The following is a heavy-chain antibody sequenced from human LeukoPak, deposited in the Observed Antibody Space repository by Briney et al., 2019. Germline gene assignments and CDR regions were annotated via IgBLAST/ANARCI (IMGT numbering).Heavy chain of an antibody. CDR1: GHSFTSYW. D-gene: IGHD3-10*01. CDR2: IYPGDSDT. Sequence: GESLKISCKGSGHSFTSYWIGWVRQMPGKGLEWMGIIYPGDSDTRYSPSFQGQVTISADKSISTAYLQWSSLKASDTAMYYCARQGQYYYGSGSYEAFDIWGQGTMVTVSS. V-gene: IGHV5-51*01. CDR3: ARQGQYYYGSGSYEAFDI. J-gene: IGHJ3*02.